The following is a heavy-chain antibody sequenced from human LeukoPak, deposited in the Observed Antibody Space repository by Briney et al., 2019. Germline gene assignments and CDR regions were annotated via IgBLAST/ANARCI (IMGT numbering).Heavy chain of an antibody. CDR2: IIPIFGTA. D-gene: IGHD3-22*01. V-gene: IGHV1-69*13. Sequence: SVKVSCKASGGTFSSYAIGWVRQAPGQGLEWMGGIIPIFGTANYAQKFQGRVTITADESTSTAYMELSSLRSEDTAVYYCAREYYYDSSGYYPTYYFDYWGQGTLVTVSS. J-gene: IGHJ4*02. CDR3: AREYYYDSSGYYPTYYFDY. CDR1: GGTFSSYA.